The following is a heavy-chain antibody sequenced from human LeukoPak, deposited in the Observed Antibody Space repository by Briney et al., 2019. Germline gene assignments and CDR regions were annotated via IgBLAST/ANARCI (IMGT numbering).Heavy chain of an antibody. D-gene: IGHD3-10*02. CDR2: ISSSGSTI. J-gene: IGHJ6*04. V-gene: IGHV3-48*04. Sequence: PGGSLRLSCTASGFTFSGHWIHWVRQAPGKGLEWVSYISSSGSTIYYADSVKGRFTISRDNAKNSLYLQMNSLRAEDTAVYYCAELGITMIGGVWGKGTTVTISS. CDR1: GFTFSGHW. CDR3: AELGITMIGGV.